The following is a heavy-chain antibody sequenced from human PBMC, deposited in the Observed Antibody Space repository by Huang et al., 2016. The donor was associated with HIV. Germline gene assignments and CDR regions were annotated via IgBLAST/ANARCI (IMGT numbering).Heavy chain of an antibody. D-gene: IGHD6-13*01. CDR2: VYQSGST. CDR3: ASQHIGAAATWF. J-gene: IGHJ4*02. Sequence: QLQLQESGPGQVKPSETLSLTCTVSGDFISSTNYYWGWIRQSPGKVLEWVGSVYQSGSTNYKPSLKSRVTLSVDTSRNQFSLRLNSVTAADTAVYYCASQHIGAAATWFWGRGTQVAVSS. CDR1: GDFISSTNYY. V-gene: IGHV4-39*01.